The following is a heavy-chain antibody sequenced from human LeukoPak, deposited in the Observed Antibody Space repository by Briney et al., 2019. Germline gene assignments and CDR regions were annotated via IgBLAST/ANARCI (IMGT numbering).Heavy chain of an antibody. Sequence: PGGSLRLSCAASGFTVSSNYMSWVRQAPGKGLEWVSILYSGSSTYYADSVKGRFTISRDTSRNTLYLQMNGLRAEDTAIYYCARARTYSSGWWYYFDYWGQGTLVTASS. CDR3: ARARTYSSGWWYYFDY. CDR2: LYSGSST. J-gene: IGHJ4*02. D-gene: IGHD6-19*01. CDR1: GFTVSSNY. V-gene: IGHV3-66*01.